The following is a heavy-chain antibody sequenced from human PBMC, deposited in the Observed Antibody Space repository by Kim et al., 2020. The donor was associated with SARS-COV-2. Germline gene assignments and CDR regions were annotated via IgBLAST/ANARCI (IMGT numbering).Heavy chain of an antibody. J-gene: IGHJ6*03. D-gene: IGHD1-26*01. V-gene: IGHV1-18*01. CDR2: ISAYNGNT. CDR3: AREVGPHSSGRYYYYYYMDV. CDR1: GYTFTSYG. Sequence: ASVKVSCKASGYTFTSYGISWVRQAPGQGLEWMGWISAYNGNTNYAQKLQGRVTMTTDTSTSTAYMELRSLRSDDTAVYYCAREVGPHSSGRYYYYYYMDVWGKGTTVTVSS.